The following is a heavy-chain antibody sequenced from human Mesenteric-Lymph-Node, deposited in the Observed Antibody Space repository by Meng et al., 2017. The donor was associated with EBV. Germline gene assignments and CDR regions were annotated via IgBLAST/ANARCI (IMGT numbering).Heavy chain of an antibody. D-gene: IGHD3-22*01. CDR3: ARQYYYDPNWYFDP. CDR2: IHYSVGT. V-gene: IGHV4-61*08. J-gene: IGHJ5*02. CDR1: GAAVNSGGYY. Sequence: LALPLYVAGAAVNSGGYYWSWFRQPPGKELEWISIIHYSVGTNYNVSLKKRVTIVLDTSHNQFSLKLHSVTAADTAVYYCARQYYYDPNWYFDPWGQGTLVTVSS.